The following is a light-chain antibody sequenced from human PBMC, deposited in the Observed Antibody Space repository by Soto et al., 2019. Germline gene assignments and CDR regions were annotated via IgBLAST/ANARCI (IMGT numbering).Light chain of an antibody. V-gene: IGKV3-11*01. Sequence: EIVLTQSPATLSLSPGERATLSCRASQSLSRSLAWYQQKPGQAPRLLIYDASNRATDIPARFSGSGSGTDFTLTISSLEPEDFALYYCQHRANWPLTFGGGTKVDIK. CDR2: DAS. J-gene: IGKJ4*01. CDR1: QSLSRS. CDR3: QHRANWPLT.